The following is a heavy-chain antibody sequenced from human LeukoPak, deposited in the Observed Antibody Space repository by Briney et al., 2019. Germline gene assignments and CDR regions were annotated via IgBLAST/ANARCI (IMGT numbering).Heavy chain of an antibody. V-gene: IGHV3-30*02. CDR3: AKDLGYGDYYFDY. CDR1: GFTFSSYG. D-gene: IGHD4-17*01. J-gene: IGHJ4*02. Sequence: GGSLRLSCAASGFTFSSYGMHWVRQAPGKGLEWVAFIRYDGSNKYYADSVKGRFTISRDNSKNTLYLQMNSLRAEDTAVYYCAKDLGYGDYYFDYWGRGTLVTVSS. CDR2: IRYDGSNK.